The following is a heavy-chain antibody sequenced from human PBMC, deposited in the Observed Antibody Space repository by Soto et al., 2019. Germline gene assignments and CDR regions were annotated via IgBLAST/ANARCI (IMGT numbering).Heavy chain of an antibody. D-gene: IGHD3-3*01. CDR2: IYWNDDK. J-gene: IGHJ1*01. CDR1: GFSLSTSGVG. Sequence: QITLKESGPTLVKPTQTLTLTCTFSGFSLSTSGVGVGWIRQPPGKALEWLALIYWNDDKRYSPSLKSRLTNTKDTSKNQVVLTMTNMDPVDTATYYCAHSFTIFGVSREFQHWGQGTLVTVSS. V-gene: IGHV2-5*01. CDR3: AHSFTIFGVSREFQH.